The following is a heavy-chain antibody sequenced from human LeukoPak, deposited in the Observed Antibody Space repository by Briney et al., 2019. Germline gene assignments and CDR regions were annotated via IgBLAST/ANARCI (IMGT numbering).Heavy chain of an antibody. CDR1: GYSISSDYY. V-gene: IGHV4-38-2*02. CDR3: TRDSSRVQVAATWPFDY. D-gene: IGHD2-15*01. CDR2: IYHSGST. Sequence: SETLSLTCTVSGYSISSDYYWGSIRQPPGKGLEWIGSIYHSGSTFHNPSLKSRVSMSLDTSKNQFSLKLNSVTAADTAVYYCTRDSSRVQVAATWPFDYWGQGTLVTVSS. J-gene: IGHJ4*02.